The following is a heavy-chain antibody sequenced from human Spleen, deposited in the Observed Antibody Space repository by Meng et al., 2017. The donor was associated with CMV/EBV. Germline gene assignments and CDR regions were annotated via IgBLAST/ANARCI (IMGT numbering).Heavy chain of an antibody. D-gene: IGHD3-3*01. CDR3: ARDRVTIFGVVIKFDY. J-gene: IGHJ4*02. Sequence: GESLKISCAASGFTFSTYAMTWVRQAPGEGLQWVSYISGSGGSTYYAESVKGRFTISRDNSKNTLYLQMNSLRAEDTAVYYCARDRVTIFGVVIKFDYWGQGTLVTVSS. CDR2: ISGSGGST. V-gene: IGHV3-23*01. CDR1: GFTFSTYA.